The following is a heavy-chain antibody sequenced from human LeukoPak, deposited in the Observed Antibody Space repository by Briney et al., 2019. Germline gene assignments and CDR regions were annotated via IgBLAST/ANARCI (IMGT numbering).Heavy chain of an antibody. CDR3: ARGGGHGYSYPFDP. D-gene: IGHD5-18*01. V-gene: IGHV4-31*03. J-gene: IGHJ5*02. Sequence: SETLSLTCTVSGGSISSGGYYWSWIRQHPGKGLEWIGYIYYSGSTYYNPSLKSRVTISVDTSKNQFSLKLSSVTAADTAVYYCARGGGHGYSYPFDPWGQGTLVTVSS. CDR1: GGSISSGGYY. CDR2: IYYSGST.